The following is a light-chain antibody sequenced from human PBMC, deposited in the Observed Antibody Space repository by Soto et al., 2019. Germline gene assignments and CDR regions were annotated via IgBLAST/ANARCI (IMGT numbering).Light chain of an antibody. V-gene: IGKV1-33*01. Sequence: DIQMTQSPSSLSASVGERITITCQASQDINKYLNWYQQKLGKAPKLLIYDASNLQRGVPSRFSGSGSGTHFSLSISSLQPEDIATYYCQQSENGPLTFGGGTKVDIK. CDR3: QQSENGPLT. CDR1: QDINKY. J-gene: IGKJ4*01. CDR2: DAS.